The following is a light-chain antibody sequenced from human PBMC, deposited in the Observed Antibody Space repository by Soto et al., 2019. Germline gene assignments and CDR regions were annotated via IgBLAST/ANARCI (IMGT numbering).Light chain of an antibody. CDR1: SSDVGAYKY. CDR2: EVI. CDR3: TSYVGSNIWV. J-gene: IGLJ3*02. V-gene: IGLV2-8*01. Sequence: QSVLTQPPSASGSPGQSVTISCTGTSSDVGAYKYVSWYQQYPGKAPKLMIYEVIKRPSGVPDRFSGSKSGNTASLTVSGLQAEDEADYYCTSYVGSNIWVFGGGTKLTVL.